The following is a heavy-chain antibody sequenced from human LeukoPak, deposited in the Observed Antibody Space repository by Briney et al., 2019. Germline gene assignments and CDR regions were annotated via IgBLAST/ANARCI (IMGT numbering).Heavy chain of an antibody. CDR2: IYYSGST. J-gene: IGHJ4*02. D-gene: IGHD6-6*01. CDR3: ARHPHEFDIAAKYYFDY. Sequence: SETLSLTCTVSGGSISSSSYYWGWIRQPPGKGLEWIGSIYYSGSTYYNPHLKSRVTISVDTSKNQFSLKLSSVTAADTAVYYCARHPHEFDIAAKYYFDYWGQGTLVTVSS. V-gene: IGHV4-39*01. CDR1: GGSISSSSYY.